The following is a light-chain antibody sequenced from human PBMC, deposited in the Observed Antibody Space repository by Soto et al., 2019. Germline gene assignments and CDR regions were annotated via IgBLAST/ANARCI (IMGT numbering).Light chain of an antibody. V-gene: IGLV2-14*03. CDR3: SSYTISGTVV. CDR2: DVS. Sequence: QSALTQPASVSGSPGQSITISCTGTSSDVGGYNYVSWYQQHPGKAPKLMIYDVSHRPSWVSNRFSGSKSGNTASLTISGLQAEDEADYYCSSYTISGTVVFGGGTKLTVL. J-gene: IGLJ2*01. CDR1: SSDVGGYNY.